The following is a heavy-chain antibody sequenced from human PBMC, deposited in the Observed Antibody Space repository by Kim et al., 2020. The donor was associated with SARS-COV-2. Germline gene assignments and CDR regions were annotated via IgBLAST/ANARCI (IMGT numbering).Heavy chain of an antibody. Sequence: SETLSLTCAVYGGSFSDYYWSWIRQPPLKGLEWIGEVDRSGNTNYSPSLKSRVTISVDTSKNQFSLQLTSVTAADTAVYYCARGLLGGAASWGQGTLVT. CDR1: GGSFSDYY. V-gene: IGHV4-34*01. J-gene: IGHJ5*02. CDR2: VDRSGNT. CDR3: ARGLLGGAAS. D-gene: IGHD1-26*01.